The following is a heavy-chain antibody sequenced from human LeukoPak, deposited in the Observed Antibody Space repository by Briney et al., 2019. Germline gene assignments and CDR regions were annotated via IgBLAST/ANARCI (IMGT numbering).Heavy chain of an antibody. CDR3: ARADKGTFDP. J-gene: IGHJ5*02. V-gene: IGHV4-31*01. CDR1: ESSISSGGYY. D-gene: IGHD1-14*01. CDR2: IYYSGST. Sequence: APTVSLICTVSESSISSGGYYWSWIRQHPGKGLEWIGYIYYSGSTCYNSSLKSHVTISVDTSKNQYSLKLSSVTAADTAVYYCARADKGTFDPWGQGTLVTVSS.